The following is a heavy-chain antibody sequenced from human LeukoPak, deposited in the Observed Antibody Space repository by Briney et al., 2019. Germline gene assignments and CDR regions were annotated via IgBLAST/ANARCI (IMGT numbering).Heavy chain of an antibody. CDR2: ISGSGGST. CDR1: GFTLSSYA. Sequence: GGSLRLSCAASGFTLSSYAMSWVRQPPGKGLEWVSAISGSGGSTYYAASVKGRFTISRDNSKNTLYLQMNSLRAEDTAVYYCAKAYRTGDHYYGMDVWGQGTTDTVSS. CDR3: AKAYRTGDHYYGMDV. D-gene: IGHD7-27*01. V-gene: IGHV3-23*01. J-gene: IGHJ6*02.